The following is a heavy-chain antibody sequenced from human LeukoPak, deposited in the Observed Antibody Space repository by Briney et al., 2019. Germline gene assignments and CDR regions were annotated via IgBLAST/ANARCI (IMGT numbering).Heavy chain of an antibody. J-gene: IGHJ4*02. CDR1: GFTFSSYW. V-gene: IGHV3-23*01. Sequence: GGSLRLSCAASGFTFSSYWMSWVRQAPGKGLEWVSGISPSGGITYYTDSVKGRFTISRDNSKNTVSLQMNSLRGEDTAVYYCVKDDGWVQYANWGQGTLVTVSS. CDR3: VKDDGWVQYAN. D-gene: IGHD5-24*01. CDR2: ISPSGGIT.